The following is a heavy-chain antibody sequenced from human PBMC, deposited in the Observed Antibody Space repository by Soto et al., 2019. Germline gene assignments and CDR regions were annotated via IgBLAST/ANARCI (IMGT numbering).Heavy chain of an antibody. CDR3: ATEPYYYGSGSYYNGFDY. D-gene: IGHD3-10*01. CDR1: GGTFSSYA. J-gene: IGHJ4*02. CDR2: IIPIFGTA. Sequence: ASVKVSCKASGGTFSSYAISWVRQAPGQGLEWMGGIIPIFGTANYAQKFQGRVTITADESTSTAYMELSSPRSEDTAVYYCATEPYYYGSGSYYNGFDYWGQGTLVTVSS. V-gene: IGHV1-69*13.